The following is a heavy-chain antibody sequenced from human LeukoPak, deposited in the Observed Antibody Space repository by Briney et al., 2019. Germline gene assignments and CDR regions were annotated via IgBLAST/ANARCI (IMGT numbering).Heavy chain of an antibody. J-gene: IGHJ6*03. D-gene: IGHD6-6*01. CDR1: GGTFSSYA. V-gene: IGHV1-69*05. CDR3: ARGGLVHYYYYYMDV. CDR2: IIPIFGTA. Sequence: GASVKVSCKASGGTFSSYAISWVRQAPGQGLEWMGGIIPIFGTANYPQKLQGRVTITTDESTSTAYMELSSLRSEDTAVYYCARGGLVHYYYYYMDVWGKGTTVTVSS.